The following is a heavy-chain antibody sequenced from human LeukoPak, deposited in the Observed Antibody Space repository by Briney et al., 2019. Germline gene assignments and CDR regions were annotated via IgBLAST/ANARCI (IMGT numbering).Heavy chain of an antibody. D-gene: IGHD3-22*01. CDR3: ARFNYYDSSRYFHAFDI. CDR2: IYTSGST. CDR1: GGSISSYY. J-gene: IGHJ3*02. Sequence: PSETLSLTCTVSGGSISSYYWSWIRQPPGKGLEWIGYIYTSGSTNYNPSLKSRVTISVDTSKNQFSLKLSSVTAADTAVYYCARFNYYDSSRYFHAFDIWGQGTMVTVSS. V-gene: IGHV4-4*09.